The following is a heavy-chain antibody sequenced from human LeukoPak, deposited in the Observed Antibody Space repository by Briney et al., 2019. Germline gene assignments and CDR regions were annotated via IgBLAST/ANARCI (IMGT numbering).Heavy chain of an antibody. CDR2: IYYSGST. V-gene: IGHV4-30-4*08. J-gene: IGHJ4*02. D-gene: IGHD3-22*01. CDR3: ARGGTYHYDSSGHY. CDR1: GGSISSGDYY. Sequence: SETLSLTCTVSGGSISSGDYYWSWIRQPPGKGLEWIGYIYYSGSTYYNPSLKSRVTISVDTSKNQFSLKLSSVTAADTAVYYCARGGTYHYDSSGHYWGQGTLVTVSS.